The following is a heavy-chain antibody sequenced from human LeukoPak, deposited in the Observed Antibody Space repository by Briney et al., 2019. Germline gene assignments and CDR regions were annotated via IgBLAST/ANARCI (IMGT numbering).Heavy chain of an antibody. V-gene: IGHV3-30-3*01. CDR1: GFTFSNYA. Sequence: GGSLRLSCAASGFTFSNYAIHWVRQAPGKGLEWVAFISYVVSNKHYADSVKGRFTISRDNSKNTLYLQMNSLRPEDTAVYYCARARFGYNRGPFDYWGQGILVTVSS. CDR2: ISYVVSNK. J-gene: IGHJ4*02. D-gene: IGHD5-24*01. CDR3: ARARFGYNRGPFDY.